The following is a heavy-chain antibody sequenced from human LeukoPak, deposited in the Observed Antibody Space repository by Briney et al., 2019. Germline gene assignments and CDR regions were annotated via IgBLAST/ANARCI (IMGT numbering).Heavy chain of an antibody. V-gene: IGHV1-2*04. J-gene: IGHJ4*02. Sequence: APVKASCKASGYTFTGYYMHWVRQAPGHGLEWRGWINPNSGGTNYAQKFQGWVTMTRDTSISTAYMELSRLRSDDTAVYYCARGPYYYDSSGYYSYWGQGTLVTVSS. CDR1: GYTFTGYY. D-gene: IGHD3-22*01. CDR2: INPNSGGT. CDR3: ARGPYYYDSSGYYSY.